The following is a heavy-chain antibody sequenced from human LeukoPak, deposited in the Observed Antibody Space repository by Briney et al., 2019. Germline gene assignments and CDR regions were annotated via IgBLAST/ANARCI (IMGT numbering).Heavy chain of an antibody. J-gene: IGHJ4*02. CDR3: VRAIGLDFDF. Sequence: AGGSLRLSCAASGFIFSGYWMHWVRQDPGKGLVWVSRINSDGSSTTYADSVKGRFTISRDNAKNTLYLQMNSLRAEDTAMYYCVRAIGLDFDFWGQGTLVTVSS. V-gene: IGHV3-74*01. CDR2: INSDGSST. D-gene: IGHD2/OR15-2a*01. CDR1: GFIFSGYW.